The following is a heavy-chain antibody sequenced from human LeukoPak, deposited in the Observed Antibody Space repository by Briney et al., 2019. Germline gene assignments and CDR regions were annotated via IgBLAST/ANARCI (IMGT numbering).Heavy chain of an antibody. Sequence: GGSLRLSCAASGFTFSSYSMNWVRQAPGKGLEWVSSISSSSSYIYYADSVKGRFTISRDNAKNSLYLQMNRLRAEDTAIYYCARDGVGSYDHFDYWGQGTLVTVSS. V-gene: IGHV3-21*01. D-gene: IGHD1-26*01. CDR2: ISSSSSYI. CDR3: ARDGVGSYDHFDY. J-gene: IGHJ4*02. CDR1: GFTFSSYS.